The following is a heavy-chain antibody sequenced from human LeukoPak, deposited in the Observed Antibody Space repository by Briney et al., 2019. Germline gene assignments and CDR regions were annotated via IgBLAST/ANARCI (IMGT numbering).Heavy chain of an antibody. CDR2: INPNSGGT. D-gene: IGHD5-18*01. Sequence: GASVKVSCKASGYTFTGYYMHWVRQAPGQGLEWMGWINPNSGGTNYAQKFQGRVTITADKSTSTAYMELSSLRSEDTAVYYCARGQGGYSYGYFVYWGQGTLVTVSS. V-gene: IGHV1-2*02. CDR1: GYTFTGYY. J-gene: IGHJ4*02. CDR3: ARGQGGYSYGYFVY.